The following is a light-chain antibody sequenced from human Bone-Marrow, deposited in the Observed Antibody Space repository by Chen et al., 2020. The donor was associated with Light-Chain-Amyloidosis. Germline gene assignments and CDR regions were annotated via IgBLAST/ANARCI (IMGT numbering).Light chain of an antibody. V-gene: IGLV2-14*01. CDR3: SSYTITNALV. CDR2: EVT. CDR1: SSDVSGDNH. J-gene: IGLJ1*01. Sequence: QSPLSHPASASRSPGSPIIISSTGTSSDVSGDNHVSWYQQRPDKAPKLMIDEVTKRPSWVPDRFSGSKSDNTASLTISGLQTEDEADYFCSSYTITNALVFGSGTRVTVL.